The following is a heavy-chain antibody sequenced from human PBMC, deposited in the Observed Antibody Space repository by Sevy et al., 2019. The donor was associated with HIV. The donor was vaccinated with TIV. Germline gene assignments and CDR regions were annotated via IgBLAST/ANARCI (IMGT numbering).Heavy chain of an antibody. CDR3: ARARVGATTAAFDI. CDR1: GFTFSSYA. J-gene: IGHJ3*02. CDR2: ISYDGSNK. Sequence: GGSLRLSCAASGFTFSSYAMHWVRQAPGKGLEWVAVISYDGSNKYYADSVKGRFTISRDNSKNTLYLQMNSLRAEDTAVYYYARARVGATTAAFDIWGQGTMVTVSS. V-gene: IGHV3-30*04. D-gene: IGHD1-26*01.